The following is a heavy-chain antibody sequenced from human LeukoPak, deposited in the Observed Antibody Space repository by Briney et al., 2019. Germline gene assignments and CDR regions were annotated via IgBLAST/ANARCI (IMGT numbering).Heavy chain of an antibody. Sequence: GGSLRLSCAASGFTFSSYSMNWVRQAPGKGLEWVSSISSSSSYIYYADSVKGRFTISRDNAKNSLYLQMNSLRAEDTAVYYCAKDRGQIVVVVAATFDYWGQGTLVTVSS. V-gene: IGHV3-21*04. J-gene: IGHJ4*02. CDR1: GFTFSSYS. CDR2: ISSSSSYI. CDR3: AKDRGQIVVVVAATFDY. D-gene: IGHD2-15*01.